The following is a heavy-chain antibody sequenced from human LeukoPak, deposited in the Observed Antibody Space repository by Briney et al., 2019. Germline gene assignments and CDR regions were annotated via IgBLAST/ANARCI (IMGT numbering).Heavy chain of an antibody. CDR3: ARDRLRFLEVLLDGMDV. J-gene: IGHJ6*02. Sequence: QPGRSLRLSCAASGFTFSSYAMHWVRQAPGKGLKWVAVISYDGSNKYYADSVKGRFTISRDNSKNTLYLQMNSLRAEDTAVYYCARDRLRFLEVLLDGMDVWGQGTTVTVSS. CDR1: GFTFSSYA. V-gene: IGHV3-30-3*01. CDR2: ISYDGSNK. D-gene: IGHD3-3*01.